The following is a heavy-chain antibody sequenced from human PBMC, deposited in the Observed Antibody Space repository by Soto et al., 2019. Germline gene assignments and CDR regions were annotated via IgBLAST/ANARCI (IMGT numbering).Heavy chain of an antibody. V-gene: IGHV3-64*01. J-gene: IGHJ6*03. Sequence: PGGSLRLSCAASAFTFSNYAMSWVRQAPGKGLECVSGISDSGAHTDYAKSVKGRFTTSRDNSENTLYLQMSSLRAEDMALYYCARRGYGSRWPNVYMDVWGKGTTVTVSS. CDR1: AFTFSNYA. CDR3: ARRGYGSRWPNVYMDV. CDR2: ISDSGAHT. D-gene: IGHD6-13*01.